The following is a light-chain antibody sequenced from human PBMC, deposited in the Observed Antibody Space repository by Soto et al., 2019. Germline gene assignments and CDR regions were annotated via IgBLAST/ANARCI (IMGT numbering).Light chain of an antibody. J-gene: IGKJ2*01. CDR2: DAS. V-gene: IGKV1-5*01. Sequence: DIQMTQSPSTLSASVGDRVTITCRASQRISSWLAWYQQKPGKAPKLLIYDASSLESGVPSRFSGSGSGTEFTLTISSLQPDDFATYYCQQYNSYPLFGQGTKVDIK. CDR3: QQYNSYPL. CDR1: QRISSW.